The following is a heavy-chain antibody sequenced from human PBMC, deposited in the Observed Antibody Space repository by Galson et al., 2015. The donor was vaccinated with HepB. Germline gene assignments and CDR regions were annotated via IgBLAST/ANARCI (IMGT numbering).Heavy chain of an antibody. CDR2: IYYRGST. Sequence: SEPLSLTCTVSGGSISSSSYYWGWTRQPPGKGLEWIGSIYYRGSTYYNPSLKSRVTISLDTSKNQFSLQLSSVTAADTAVYYCARNPGKRFGWFDPWGQGTLVTVSS. D-gene: IGHD3-3*01. V-gene: IGHV4-39*01. CDR3: ARNPGKRFGWFDP. J-gene: IGHJ5*02. CDR1: GGSISSSSYY.